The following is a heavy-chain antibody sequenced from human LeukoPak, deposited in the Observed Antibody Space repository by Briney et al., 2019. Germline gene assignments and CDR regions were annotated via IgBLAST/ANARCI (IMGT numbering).Heavy chain of an antibody. D-gene: IGHD3-3*01. CDR1: GFTFSSYE. CDR2: ISSSGSTI. Sequence: PGGSLRLSCAASGFTFSSYEMNWVRQAPGKGLEWVSYISSSGSTIYYADSVKGRFTISRDNAKNSLYLQMNSLRAEGTAVYYCARDYDFWSGFDYWGQGTLVTVSS. V-gene: IGHV3-48*03. CDR3: ARDYDFWSGFDY. J-gene: IGHJ4*02.